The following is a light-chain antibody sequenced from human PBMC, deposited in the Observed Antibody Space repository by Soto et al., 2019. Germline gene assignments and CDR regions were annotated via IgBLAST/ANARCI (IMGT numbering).Light chain of an antibody. Sequence: QSALTQPASVAGSPGQPITISCTGTSSDVGGYNYVSWYQQHPGKAPKLLIYDVSSRPSGVSNRFSGSKSGNTASLTISGLQAEDEADYYCSSFTSSSTLESVFGAGTKLTVL. CDR1: SSDVGGYNY. CDR2: DVS. CDR3: SSFTSSSTLESV. J-gene: IGLJ1*01. V-gene: IGLV2-14*01.